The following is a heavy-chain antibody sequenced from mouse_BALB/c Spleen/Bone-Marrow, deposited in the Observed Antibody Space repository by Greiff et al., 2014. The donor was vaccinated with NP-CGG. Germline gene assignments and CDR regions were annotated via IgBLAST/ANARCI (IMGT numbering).Heavy chain of an antibody. D-gene: IGHD3-3*01. V-gene: IGHV14-3*02. CDR1: GFNIKDIY. CDR3: ASSGTGGYFDC. Sequence: EVKLQESGAELVKPGASVRLSCTASGFNIKDIYIHWMKQRPEQGLEWIGRIDPANGYTKFDPKFQDKATITADTSSNTANLQLGSLTSEDTAVYYCASSGTGGYFDCWGQGTTLTVSS. J-gene: IGHJ2*01. CDR2: IDPANGYT.